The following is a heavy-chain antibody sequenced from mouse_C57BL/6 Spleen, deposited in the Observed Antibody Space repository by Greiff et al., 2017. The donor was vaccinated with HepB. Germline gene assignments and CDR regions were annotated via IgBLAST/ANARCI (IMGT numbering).Heavy chain of an antibody. CDR2: IRNKANNHAT. CDR1: GFTFSDAW. V-gene: IGHV6-6*01. D-gene: IGHD2-1*01. CDR3: SRRGNYVYFDY. J-gene: IGHJ2*01. Sequence: EVHLVESGGGLVQPGGSMKLSCAASGFTFSDAWMDWVRQSPEKGLEWVAEIRNKANNHATYYAESVKGRITISRDDSKSSVYLQMNSLRAEDTGIYYCSRRGNYVYFDYWGQGTTLTVSS.